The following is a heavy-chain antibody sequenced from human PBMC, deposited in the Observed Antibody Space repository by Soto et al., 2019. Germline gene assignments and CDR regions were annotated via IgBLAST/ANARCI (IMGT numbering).Heavy chain of an antibody. CDR2: ISWNSGSI. CDR1: GFTFDDYA. D-gene: IGHD6-13*01. CDR3: AKDGGIAGYYGVDV. V-gene: IGHV3-9*01. J-gene: IGHJ6*02. Sequence: EVQLVESGGGLVQPGRSLRLSCAASGFTFDDYAMHWVRQAPGKGLEGVSGISWNSGSIGYADSVKGRFTISRDNAKNSLYLQMNSLRAEDTALYYCAKDGGIAGYYGVDVWGQGTTVTVSS.